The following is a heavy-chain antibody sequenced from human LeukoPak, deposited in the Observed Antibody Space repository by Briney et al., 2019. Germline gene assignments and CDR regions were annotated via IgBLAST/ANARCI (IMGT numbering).Heavy chain of an antibody. Sequence: GGSLRLSCAASGFTFSRSAMHWVRQAPGKGLEWVAIISYDGGNKYYADSVKGRLTISRDNSKNTLYLRMNSLRAEDTAVYYCARRSGIAVAGAFDYWGQGTLVTVSS. CDR1: GFTFSRSA. J-gene: IGHJ4*02. D-gene: IGHD6-19*01. CDR2: ISYDGGNK. CDR3: ARRSGIAVAGAFDY. V-gene: IGHV3-30*04.